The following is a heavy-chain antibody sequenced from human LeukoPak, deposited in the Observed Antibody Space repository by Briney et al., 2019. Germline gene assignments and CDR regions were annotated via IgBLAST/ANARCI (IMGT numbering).Heavy chain of an antibody. V-gene: IGHV4-30-2*01. D-gene: IGHD1-14*01. CDR2: MYQSGST. CDR3: ARKPDGHFPFDY. CDR1: PGSIDSGGYS. Sequence: PSETLSLTCAVSPGSIDSGGYSWSWIRQPPGKGLEWIGHMYQSGSTYYNPSLKSRVTISIDRSKNQFSLKLSSVTAVDTAVYYCARKPDGHFPFDYWGQGTLVTVSS. J-gene: IGHJ4*02.